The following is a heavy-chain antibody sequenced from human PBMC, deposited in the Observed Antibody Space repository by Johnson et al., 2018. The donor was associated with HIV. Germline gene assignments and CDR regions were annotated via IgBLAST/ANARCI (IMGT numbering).Heavy chain of an antibody. CDR1: GFTVSSNY. J-gene: IGHJ3*02. CDR3: ARAAYVHYDILTGPPLEDAFDI. CDR2: IYSGGST. V-gene: IGHV3-66*03. Sequence: EVQLVESGGGLIQPGGSLRLSCAASGFTVSSNYMSWVRQAPGKGLAWGSVIYSGGSTYYADSVTGRLPISRDKSQNSMYLQMNRLRAEDTAVFYCARAAYVHYDILTGPPLEDAFDIWGQGTMVTVSS. D-gene: IGHD3-9*01.